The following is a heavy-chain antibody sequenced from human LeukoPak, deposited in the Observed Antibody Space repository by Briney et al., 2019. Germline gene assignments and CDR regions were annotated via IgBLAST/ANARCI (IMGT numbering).Heavy chain of an antibody. J-gene: IGHJ4*02. CDR3: ARGDDNGDYEAID. CDR1: GGTFSSYA. D-gene: IGHD4-17*01. CDR2: INPSGGST. V-gene: IGHV1-46*01. Sequence: ASVKVSCKASGGTFSSYAISWVRQAPGQGLEWMGIINPSGGSTSYAQKFQGRVTMTRDTSISTAYMELSRLRSDDTAVYYCARGDDNGDYEAIDWGQGTLVTVSS.